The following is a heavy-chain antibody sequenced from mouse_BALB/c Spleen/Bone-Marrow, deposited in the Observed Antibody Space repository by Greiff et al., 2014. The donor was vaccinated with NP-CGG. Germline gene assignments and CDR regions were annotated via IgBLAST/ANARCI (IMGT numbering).Heavy chain of an antibody. CDR3: ARITTATEAMYY. CDR2: IWADGST. CDR1: GFSLTNYG. V-gene: IGHV2-9*02. D-gene: IGHD1-2*01. J-gene: IGHJ4*01. Sequence: VMLVESGPGLVTPSQSLSITCTVSGFSLTNYGVHWVRQPPGKGLEWLGVIWADGSTNYNSALMSRLSISKDNSKSQVFFKMNSLQTDDTAMYYCARITTATEAMYYWGQRTSVTISS.